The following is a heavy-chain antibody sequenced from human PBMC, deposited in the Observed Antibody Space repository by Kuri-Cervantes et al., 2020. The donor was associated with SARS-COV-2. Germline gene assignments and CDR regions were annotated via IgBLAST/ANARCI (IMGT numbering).Heavy chain of an antibody. CDR2: ISSSSSYI. CDR3: AKDHYDSSGPRQYYFDY. V-gene: IGHV3-21*01. D-gene: IGHD3-22*01. Sequence: GESLKISCAASGFTFSSYSMNWVRQAPGKGLEWVSSISSSSSYIYYADSVKGRFTISRDNAKNSLYLQMNSLRAEDTAVYYCAKDHYDSSGPRQYYFDYWGQGTLVTVSS. CDR1: GFTFSSYS. J-gene: IGHJ4*02.